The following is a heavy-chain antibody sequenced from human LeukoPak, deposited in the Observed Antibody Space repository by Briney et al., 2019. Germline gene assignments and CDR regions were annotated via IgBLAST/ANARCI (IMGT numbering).Heavy chain of an antibody. CDR3: AKGGEPLMVRGVIAY. Sequence: GGSLRLSCAASGFTFSSYAMHWVRQAPGKGLEWVAVISYDGSNKYYADSVKGRFTISRDNSKNTLYLQMNSLRAEDTAVYYCAKGGEPLMVRGVIAYWGQGTLVTVSS. V-gene: IGHV3-30*04. CDR2: ISYDGSNK. J-gene: IGHJ4*02. D-gene: IGHD3-10*01. CDR1: GFTFSSYA.